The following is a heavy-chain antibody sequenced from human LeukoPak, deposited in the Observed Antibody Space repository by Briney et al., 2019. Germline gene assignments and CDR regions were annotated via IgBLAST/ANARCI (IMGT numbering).Heavy chain of an antibody. D-gene: IGHD3-10*01. CDR1: GGSFSGYY. J-gene: IGHJ5*02. V-gene: IGHV4-34*01. CDR3: ARGPRYYGSGSGTWFDP. Sequence: SETLSLTSAVYGGSFSGYYWSWIRQPPGKGLEWIGEINHSGSTNYNPSLKSRVTISVDTSKNQISLKLSSVTAAGTAVYYCARGPRYYGSGSGTWFDPWGQGTLVTVSS. CDR2: INHSGST.